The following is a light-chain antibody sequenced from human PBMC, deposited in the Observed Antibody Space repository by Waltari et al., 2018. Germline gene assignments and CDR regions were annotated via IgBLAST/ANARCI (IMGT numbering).Light chain of an antibody. V-gene: IGLV2-14*03. Sequence: QSVLTQPASVSGSPGQSITISCTGTSSDVGGDDSVSWYQQSPGKAPKLIIYDVVKRPSCVSTRFSASKSDNTASLTISGLQAEDEGDYYCCSYKRGATWVFGGGTALTVL. CDR2: DVV. J-gene: IGLJ3*02. CDR1: SSDVGGDDS. CDR3: CSYKRGATWV.